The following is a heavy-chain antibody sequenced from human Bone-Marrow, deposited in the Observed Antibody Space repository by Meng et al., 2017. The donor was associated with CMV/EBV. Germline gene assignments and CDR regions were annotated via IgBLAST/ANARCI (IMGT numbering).Heavy chain of an antibody. Sequence: GESLKISCAASGFTFSSYWMSWVRQAPGKGLEWVANIKQDGSEKHYVDSVKGRFTISRDNAKNSLYLQMNSLRAEDTAVYYCARDFRESYYDFWSGYYNYYYGMDVWGQGTTVTVSS. CDR3: ARDFRESYYDFWSGYYNYYYGMDV. CDR2: IKQDGSEK. V-gene: IGHV3-7*01. J-gene: IGHJ6*02. D-gene: IGHD3-3*01. CDR1: GFTFSSYW.